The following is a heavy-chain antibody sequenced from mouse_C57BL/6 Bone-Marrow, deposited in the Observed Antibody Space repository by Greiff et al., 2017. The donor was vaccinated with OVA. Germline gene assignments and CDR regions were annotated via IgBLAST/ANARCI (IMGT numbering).Heavy chain of an antibody. CDR3: TYYGYAWFAY. CDR2: IDPENGDT. Sequence: EVKLMESGAELVRPGASVKLSCTASGFNIKDDYMHWVKQRPEQGLEWIGWIDPENGDTEYASKFQGKATITADTSSNTAYLQLSSLTSEDTAVYYCTYYGYAWFAYWGQGTLVTVSA. CDR1: GFNIKDDY. J-gene: IGHJ3*01. D-gene: IGHD2-2*01. V-gene: IGHV14-4*01.